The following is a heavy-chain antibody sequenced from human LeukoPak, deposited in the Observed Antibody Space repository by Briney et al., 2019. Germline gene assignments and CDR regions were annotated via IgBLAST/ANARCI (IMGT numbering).Heavy chain of an antibody. D-gene: IGHD3-9*01. V-gene: IGHV4-39*01. CDR1: GGSISSSSYY. Sequence: SETLSLTCTVSGGSISSSSYYRGWIRQPPGKGLEWIGSIYYSGSTSYNPSLKSRVTISVDASKNQFSLKLSSVTAADTAVYYCAGHGRYYDILTGYYYWFDPWGQGTLVTVSS. J-gene: IGHJ5*02. CDR2: IYYSGST. CDR3: AGHGRYYDILTGYYYWFDP.